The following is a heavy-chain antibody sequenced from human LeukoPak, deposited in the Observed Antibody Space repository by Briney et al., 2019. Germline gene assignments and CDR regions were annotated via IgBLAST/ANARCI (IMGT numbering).Heavy chain of an antibody. J-gene: IGHJ6*04. D-gene: IGHD6-13*01. CDR1: GFTFSSYG. CDR2: ISYDGSNK. CDR3: AKDQYSSSWYGGYYYYYYGMDV. Sequence: PGGSLRLSCAASGFTFSSYGMHWVRQAPGKGQEWVAVISYDGSNKYYADSVKGRFTISRDNSKNTLYLQMNSLRAEDTAVYYCAKDQYSSSWYGGYYYYYYGMDVWGKGTTVTVSS. V-gene: IGHV3-30*18.